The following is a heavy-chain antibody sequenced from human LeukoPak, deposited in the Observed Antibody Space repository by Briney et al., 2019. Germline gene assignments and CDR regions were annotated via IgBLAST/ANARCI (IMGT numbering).Heavy chain of an antibody. V-gene: IGHV3-30-3*01. CDR2: ISYDGSNK. CDR3: ARDSAWDRAFDI. J-gene: IGHJ3*02. Sequence: GGSLRLSCAASGFTFSSYAMRWVRQAPGKGLEWVAVISYDGSNKYYADSVKGRFTISRDNSKNTLYLQMNSLRAEDTAVYYCARDSAWDRAFDIWGQGTMVTVSS. CDR1: GFTFSSYA. D-gene: IGHD1-26*01.